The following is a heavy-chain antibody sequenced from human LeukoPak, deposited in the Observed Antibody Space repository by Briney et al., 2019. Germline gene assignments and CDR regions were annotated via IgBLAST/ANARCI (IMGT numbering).Heavy chain of an antibody. D-gene: IGHD3-3*01. V-gene: IGHV3-23*01. J-gene: IGHJ4*02. CDR2: ISGSGGST. CDR3: ASYDFLSGFGYY. Sequence: GGSLRLSCAASGFAFSSYAMSWVRQAPGKGLEWVSAISGSGGSTYYADSVKGRFTISRDNSKNTLYLQMNSLRAEDTAVYYCASYDFLSGFGYYWGQGTLVTVSS. CDR1: GFAFSSYA.